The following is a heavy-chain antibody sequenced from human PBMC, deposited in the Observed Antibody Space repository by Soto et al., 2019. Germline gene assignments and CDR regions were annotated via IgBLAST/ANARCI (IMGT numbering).Heavy chain of an antibody. Sequence: ASVKVSCKASGYTFTSYAMHWVRQAPGQRLEWMGWINAGNGNTKYSQKFQGRVTMTRDTSTSTAYMELRSLRSADTAVYYCVSGATGDYWGQGTLVTVSS. V-gene: IGHV1-3*01. CDR2: INAGNGNT. CDR1: GYTFTSYA. J-gene: IGHJ4*02. D-gene: IGHD1-26*01. CDR3: VSGATGDY.